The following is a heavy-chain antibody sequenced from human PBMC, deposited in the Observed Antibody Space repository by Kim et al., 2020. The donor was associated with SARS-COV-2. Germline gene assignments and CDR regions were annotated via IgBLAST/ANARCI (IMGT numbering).Heavy chain of an antibody. CDR2: DT. CDR3: ARGPSTGAFDI. D-gene: IGHD3-9*01. V-gene: IGHV1-2*04. J-gene: IGHJ3*02. Sequence: DTNYEQEFQVWVTMTRDTAITTVFMELSRLKSDDTAVYYCARGPSTGAFDIWGQGTMVTVSS.